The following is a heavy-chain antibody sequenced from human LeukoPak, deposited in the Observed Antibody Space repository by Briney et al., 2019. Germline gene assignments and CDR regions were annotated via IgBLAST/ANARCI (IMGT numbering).Heavy chain of an antibody. Sequence: SETLSLTCAVSGGSISSSNWWSWVRQPPGKGLEWIGEIYHSGSTNYNPSLKSRVTISVDTSKNQFSLKLSSVTAADTAVYYCARVRSIAALSGYWGQGTLVTVSS. D-gene: IGHD6-6*01. CDR3: ARVRSIAALSGY. V-gene: IGHV4-4*02. J-gene: IGHJ4*02. CDR2: IYHSGST. CDR1: GGSISSSNW.